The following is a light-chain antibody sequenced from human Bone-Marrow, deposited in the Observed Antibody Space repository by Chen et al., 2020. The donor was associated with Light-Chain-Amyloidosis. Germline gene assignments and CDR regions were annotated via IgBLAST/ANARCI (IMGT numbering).Light chain of an antibody. CDR1: PTISSNY. J-gene: IGKJ4*01. Sequence: EIVFTQSPRTLSVSPGEGANLSCRASPTISSNYLTWYQQKFGQAPRLLIYGSSSRATGIPDRFTGSGSGTYFTLTINSPEPEDFAMYYCQQYGTSPLTFGGGTKVEIK. V-gene: IGKV3-20*01. CDR3: QQYGTSPLT. CDR2: GSS.